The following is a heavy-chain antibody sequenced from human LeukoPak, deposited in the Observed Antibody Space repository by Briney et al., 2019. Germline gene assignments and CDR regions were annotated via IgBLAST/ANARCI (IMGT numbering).Heavy chain of an antibody. V-gene: IGHV3-33*05. CDR2: ISNEENNK. D-gene: IGHD5-12*01. Sequence: PGGCLRLSFAAAGFIFSSYDVYWVRQAPGKGLGGESWISNEENNKQYADTVKARLTISRDNSKNTLYMQMNSLRDEDTAVYYCARVGGYSGYDYWGQGTLVTVSS. J-gene: IGHJ4*02. CDR1: GFIFSSYD. CDR3: ARVGGYSGYDY.